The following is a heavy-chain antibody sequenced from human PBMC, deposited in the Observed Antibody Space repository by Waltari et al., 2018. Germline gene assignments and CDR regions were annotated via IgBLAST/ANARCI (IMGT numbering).Heavy chain of an antibody. V-gene: IGHV4-59*11. D-gene: IGHD3-10*01. J-gene: IGHJ5*02. CDR3: ARASYGSGSSWFDP. CDR1: GGSISTHF. CDR2: IYSSGST. Sequence: QVQLQESGPGLVKPSETLSLICSVSGGSISTHFWGWIRQPPGKTLEWIGNIYSSGSTHYTPSLTSRVTISLDMSKNQFSLKLRSVGAADTAVYYCARASYGSGSSWFDPWGQGNLVTVSS.